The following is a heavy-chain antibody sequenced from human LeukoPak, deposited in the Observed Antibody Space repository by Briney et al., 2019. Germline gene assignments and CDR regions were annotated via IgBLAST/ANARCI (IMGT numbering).Heavy chain of an antibody. V-gene: IGHV4-39*07. CDR1: GGSISSSIYY. CDR2: IYYSGST. CDR3: ARDLSHYIGRAAQARAFDI. D-gene: IGHD2-15*01. J-gene: IGHJ3*02. Sequence: SETLSLTCTVSGGSISSSIYYWGWIRQPPGKGLEWIGSIYYSGSTYYNPSLKSRVTISVDTSKNQFSLKLSSVTAADTAVYYCARDLSHYIGRAAQARAFDIWGQGTMVTVSS.